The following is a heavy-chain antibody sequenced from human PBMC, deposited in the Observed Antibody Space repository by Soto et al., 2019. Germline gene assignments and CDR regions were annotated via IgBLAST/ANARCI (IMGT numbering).Heavy chain of an antibody. V-gene: IGHV3-43*01. Sequence: GGSLRLSCAASGFTFSSYSMNWVRQAPGKGLEWVSLISWDGGSTYYADSVKGRFTISRDNSKNSLYLQMNSLRTEDTALYYCAKDIPRYYYYYGMDVWGQGTTVTVSS. J-gene: IGHJ6*02. CDR2: ISWDGGST. CDR3: AKDIPRYYYYYGMDV. CDR1: GFTFSSYS.